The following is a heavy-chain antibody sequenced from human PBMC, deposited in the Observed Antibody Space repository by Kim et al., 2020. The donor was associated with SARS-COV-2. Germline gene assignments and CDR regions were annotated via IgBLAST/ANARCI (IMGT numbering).Heavy chain of an antibody. J-gene: IGHJ4*02. D-gene: IGHD6-13*01. V-gene: IGHV3-23*01. Sequence: KGRFTISRDNSKNPLYLQMNSLRAEDTAVYDCAKDYGIDIIAAAGTVDYWGQGTLVTVSS. CDR3: AKDYGIDIIAAAGTVDY.